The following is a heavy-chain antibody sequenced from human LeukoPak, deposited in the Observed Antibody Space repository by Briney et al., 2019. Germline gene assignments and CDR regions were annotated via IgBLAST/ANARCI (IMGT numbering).Heavy chain of an antibody. V-gene: IGHV1-18*01. D-gene: IGHD6-19*01. CDR1: GYTFTSYG. Sequence: ASVKVSCKASGYTFTSYGISWVRQAPGQGLEWMGWISAYNGNTNYAQKLQGRVTMTTDTSTRTAYMELRSLRSDDTAVYYCARSSGWYHYYYYGMDVWGQGTTVTVSS. J-gene: IGHJ6*02. CDR2: ISAYNGNT. CDR3: ARSSGWYHYYYYGMDV.